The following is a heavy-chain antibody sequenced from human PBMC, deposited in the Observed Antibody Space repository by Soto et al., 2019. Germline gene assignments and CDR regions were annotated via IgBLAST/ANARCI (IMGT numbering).Heavy chain of an antibody. V-gene: IGHV3-30*03. Sequence: QVQLVESGGGVVQPGRSLRLSCAASGFTFSSYGMHWVRQAPGKGLEWVAVISYDGSNKYYADSVKGRFTISRDNSKNTLYLQMNSLRAEDTAVYYCASSGSDDWGQGTLVTVSS. CDR1: GFTFSSYG. CDR3: ASSGSDD. D-gene: IGHD6-19*01. J-gene: IGHJ4*02. CDR2: ISYDGSNK.